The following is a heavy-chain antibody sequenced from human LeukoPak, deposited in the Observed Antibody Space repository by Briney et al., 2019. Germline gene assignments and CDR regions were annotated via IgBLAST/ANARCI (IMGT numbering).Heavy chain of an antibody. CDR3: AKDSNYYYDSSCYSFQH. J-gene: IGHJ1*01. CDR1: GFTFCSYG. V-gene: IGHV3-30*02. Sequence: QPGGSLRLSCTASGFTFCSYGMLWVGQAPGKGLEGGTFIRYYGSNKYHVDYVKGRFTIARDNSKDTPYLQMHSLRAEDTAVYYCAKDSNYYYDSSCYSFQHWGQGTLVTVSS. D-gene: IGHD3-22*01. CDR2: IRYYGSNK.